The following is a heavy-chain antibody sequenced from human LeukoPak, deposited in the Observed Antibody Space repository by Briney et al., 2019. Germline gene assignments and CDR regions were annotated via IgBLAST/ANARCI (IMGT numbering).Heavy chain of an antibody. CDR2: INSDGGST. Sequence: GGSLRLSCAASEFIFSTYWMHWVRQAPGKGLVWVSRINSDGGSTTHADSVKGRFTISRDNAKNMLYLQMNSLRAEDTAVYYCARDRFFGMDVWGQGTTVTVSS. V-gene: IGHV3-74*01. CDR3: ARDRFFGMDV. CDR1: EFIFSTYW. J-gene: IGHJ6*02.